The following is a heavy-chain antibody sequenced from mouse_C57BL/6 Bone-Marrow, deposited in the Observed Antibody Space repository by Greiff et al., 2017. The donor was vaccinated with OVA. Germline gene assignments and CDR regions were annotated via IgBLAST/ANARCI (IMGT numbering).Heavy chain of an antibody. CDR1: GYTFTSYG. CDR3: AREGEWLRRFDY. V-gene: IGHV1-81*01. J-gene: IGHJ2*01. D-gene: IGHD2-2*01. CDR2: IYPRSGNT. Sequence: QVQLQQSGAELARPGASVKLSCKASGYTFTSYGISWVKQRTGQGLEWIGEIYPRSGNTYYNEKFKGKATLTADKSSSTAYMELRSLTSEATAVYFCAREGEWLRRFDYWGQGTTLTVSS.